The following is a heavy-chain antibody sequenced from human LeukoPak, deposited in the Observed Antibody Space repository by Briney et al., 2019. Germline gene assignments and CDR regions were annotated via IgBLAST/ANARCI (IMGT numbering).Heavy chain of an antibody. V-gene: IGHV4-59*12. CDR1: GGSISSYY. J-gene: IGHJ6*02. CDR2: IYYSGST. CDR3: ARETGFPIYYGSGSYVSSHYYYYGMDV. D-gene: IGHD3-10*01. Sequence: SETLSLTCTVSGGSISSYYWSWIRQPPGKGLEWIGYIYYSGSTNYNPSLKSRVTISVDTSKNQFSLKLSSVTAADTAVYYCARETGFPIYYGSGSYVSSHYYYYGMDVWGQGTTVTVSS.